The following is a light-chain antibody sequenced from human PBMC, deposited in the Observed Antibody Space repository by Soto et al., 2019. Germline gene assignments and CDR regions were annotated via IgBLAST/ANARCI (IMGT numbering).Light chain of an antibody. Sequence: QSALTQPASVSGSPGQSITISCTGTRSDIGSYNNVAWYQKHPGKAPRVMIFGVTKRPSGISNRLFGSKSGSTASLTISGLQAEDEADYFCFSYAGSSIWVFGGGTKVTVL. CDR2: GVT. CDR1: RSDIGSYNN. J-gene: IGLJ3*02. CDR3: FSYAGSSIWV. V-gene: IGLV2-23*02.